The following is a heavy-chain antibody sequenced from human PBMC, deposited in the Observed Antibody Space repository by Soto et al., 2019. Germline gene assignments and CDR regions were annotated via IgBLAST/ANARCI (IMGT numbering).Heavy chain of an antibody. V-gene: IGHV1-3*05. D-gene: IGHD7-27*01. CDR2: INAGNGNT. J-gene: IGHJ6*02. CDR3: ARSNSYYGMDV. Sequence: QVQLVQSGAEEKKPGASVKVSCKASGYTFTSYAMHWVRQAPGQRVEWMGWINAGNGNTKYSQKFQGRVTITRDTSASTAYRELSSMRSEDTAVYYWARSNSYYGMDVWGQGTTVTVSS. CDR1: GYTFTSYA.